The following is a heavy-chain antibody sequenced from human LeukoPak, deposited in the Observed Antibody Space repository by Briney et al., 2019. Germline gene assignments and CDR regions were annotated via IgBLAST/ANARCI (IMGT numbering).Heavy chain of an antibody. CDR2: ISYDGSNK. Sequence: GGSLRLSCAASGFTFSSYGMHWVRLAPGKGLEWVAVISYDGSNKYYADSVKGRFTISRDNSKNTLYLQMNSLRAEDTAVYYCAKDRYGDYGSSFDYWGQGTLVTVSS. CDR3: AKDRYGDYGSSFDY. CDR1: GFTFSSYG. J-gene: IGHJ4*02. D-gene: IGHD4-17*01. V-gene: IGHV3-30*18.